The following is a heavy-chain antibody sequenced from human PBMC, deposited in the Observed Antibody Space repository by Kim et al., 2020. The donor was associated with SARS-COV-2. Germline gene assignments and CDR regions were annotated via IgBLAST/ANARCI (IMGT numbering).Heavy chain of an antibody. V-gene: IGHV3-30*04. Sequence: GGSLRLSCAASGFTFSSFAMHWVRQAPGKGLEWVAVISYDGSNKYYADSVKGRFTISRDNSKNTLYLQMNSLRTEDTAVYYCARAGIRGVIWGWGQGTLV. CDR1: GFTFSSFA. CDR3: ARAGIRGVIWG. D-gene: IGHD3-10*01. J-gene: IGHJ4*02. CDR2: ISYDGSNK.